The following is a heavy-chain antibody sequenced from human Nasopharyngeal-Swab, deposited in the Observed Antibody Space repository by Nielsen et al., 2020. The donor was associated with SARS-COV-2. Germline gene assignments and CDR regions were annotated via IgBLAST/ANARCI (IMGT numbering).Heavy chain of an antibody. D-gene: IGHD6-6*01. V-gene: IGHV3-9*01. CDR1: RFTCSRSW. J-gene: IGHJ4*02. Sequence: SLKISCADSRFTCSRSWMHWVRQAPGKGLEWVSGLSWNSGSIGYADSVKGRFTISRDNARNSLYLQMNSLRGEDTALYYCAKEDSSSSVPDYWGQGTLVTVSS. CDR3: AKEDSSSSVPDY. CDR2: LSWNSGSI.